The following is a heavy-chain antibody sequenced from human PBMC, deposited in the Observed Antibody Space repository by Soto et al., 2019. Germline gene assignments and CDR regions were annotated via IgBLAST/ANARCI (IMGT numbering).Heavy chain of an antibody. CDR2: IYWYEDK. J-gene: IGHJ4*02. CDR1: GFSLSTHTVG. CDR3: XXLVPFEYSGYNFEF. Sequence: QITLKESGPTLVKPTQTLTLTCTFSGFSLSTHTVGVAWIRQPPGKALEWLALIYWYEDKHYSPSLKSRLTXXXXXXXXXXXXXXXXXXXXXTXTXXXXXLVPFEYSGYNFEFWGQGILVTVSS. V-gene: IGHV2-5*01. D-gene: IGHD5-12*01.